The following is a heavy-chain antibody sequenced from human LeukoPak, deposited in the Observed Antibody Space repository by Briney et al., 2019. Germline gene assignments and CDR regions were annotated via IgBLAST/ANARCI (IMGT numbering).Heavy chain of an antibody. CDR3: ARRHLGNFDY. V-gene: IGHV4-59*01. CDR1: GGSISGYY. D-gene: IGHD1-26*01. CDR2: IYYSGST. Sequence: PSETLSLTCPVSGGSISGYYWSWIRQPPGKGLEWIGYIYYSGSTNYNPSLKSRVTISVDTSKKQFSLKLSSVTAADTAVYYCARRHLGNFDYWGQGTLVTVSS. J-gene: IGHJ4*02.